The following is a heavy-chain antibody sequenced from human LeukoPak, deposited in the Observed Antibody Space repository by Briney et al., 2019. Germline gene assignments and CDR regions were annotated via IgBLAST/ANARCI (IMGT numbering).Heavy chain of an antibody. D-gene: IGHD3-22*01. CDR1: GFSFSSYW. Sequence: GGSLRLSCAASGFSFSSYWMSWVRQAPGKGLEWVSSITSSSSYIYYADSVKGRFTISRDNAKNSLYLQMNSLRAEDTAVYYCARHVVAVGFDYWGQGTLVTVSS. J-gene: IGHJ4*02. V-gene: IGHV3-21*01. CDR3: ARHVVAVGFDY. CDR2: ITSSSSYI.